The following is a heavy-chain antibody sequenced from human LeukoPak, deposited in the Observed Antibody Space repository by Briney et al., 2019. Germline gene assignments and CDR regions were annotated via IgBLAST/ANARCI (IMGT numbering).Heavy chain of an antibody. J-gene: IGHJ4*02. D-gene: IGHD6-6*01. Sequence: SETLSLTCTVSGGSISSYYWSWIRQPPGKGLEWIGSINYSGSTYYNPSLKSRITISVDTSKNQFSLKLSSVTAADTAVYYCVREHSSSADYWGQGTLVTVSS. V-gene: IGHV4-59*12. CDR2: INYSGST. CDR3: VREHSSSADY. CDR1: GGSISSYY.